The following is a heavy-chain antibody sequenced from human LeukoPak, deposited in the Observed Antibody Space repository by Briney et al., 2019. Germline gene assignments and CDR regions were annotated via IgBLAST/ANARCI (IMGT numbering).Heavy chain of an antibody. J-gene: IGHJ4*02. CDR2: IYSSGST. CDR1: GGSISSSYYY. Sequence: KASETLSLTCTVSGGSISSSYYYWGWIRQPPGKGLEWIGSIYSSGSTYYNPSLKSRVTISVDTSKNQFSLKLNSVTATDTAVYYCARHYGLWGQGTLVTVSS. V-gene: IGHV4-39*01. CDR3: ARHYGL. D-gene: IGHD3-10*01.